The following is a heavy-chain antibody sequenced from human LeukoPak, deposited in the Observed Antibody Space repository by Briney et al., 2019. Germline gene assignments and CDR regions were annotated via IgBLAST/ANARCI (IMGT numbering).Heavy chain of an antibody. J-gene: IGHJ4*02. CDR2: ISWDGGST. Sequence: GGSLRLSCAASGFTFDDYAMHWVRQAPGKGLEWVSLISWDGGSTYYADSVKGRFTISRDNSKNSLYLQMNSLRAEDTAVYYCAKAYYYDSSGYYAPFDYWGQGTLVTVSS. CDR3: AKAYYYDSSGYYAPFDY. D-gene: IGHD3-22*01. V-gene: IGHV3-43D*03. CDR1: GFTFDDYA.